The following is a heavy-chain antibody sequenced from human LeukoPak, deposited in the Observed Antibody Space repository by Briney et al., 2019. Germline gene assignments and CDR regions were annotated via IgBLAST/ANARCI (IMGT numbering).Heavy chain of an antibody. D-gene: IGHD6-19*01. CDR1: GFTFSDYY. CDR2: ISSSGSTI. Sequence: GGSLRLSCAASGFTFSDYYMSWIRQAPGKGLEWVSYISSSGSTIYYADSVKGRFTISRDNAKNSLYLQMNSLRAEDTAVYYCAREGPIAVAGTRIGAFDIWGQGTMVTVSS. J-gene: IGHJ3*02. V-gene: IGHV3-11*01. CDR3: AREGPIAVAGTRIGAFDI.